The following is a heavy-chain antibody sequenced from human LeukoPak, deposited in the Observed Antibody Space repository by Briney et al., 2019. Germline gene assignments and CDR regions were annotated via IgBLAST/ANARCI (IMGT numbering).Heavy chain of an antibody. V-gene: IGHV1-69*05. J-gene: IGHJ6*03. CDR2: IIPIFPPP. D-gene: IGHD3-9*01. CDR1: GGTFNSNA. CDR3: ATEHILYYYMDV. Sequence: SVKVSCKASGGTFNSNAVTWVRQAPGQGLEWMGRIIPIFPPPNYAQKFQGRLTITTDESATTVYMELSSLRSDDTAVYYCATEHILYYYMDVWGKGTTVTVSS.